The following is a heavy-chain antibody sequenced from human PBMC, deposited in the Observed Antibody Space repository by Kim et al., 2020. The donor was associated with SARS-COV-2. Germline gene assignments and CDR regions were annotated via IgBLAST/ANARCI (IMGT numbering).Heavy chain of an antibody. CDR2: T. V-gene: IGHV1-3*01. Sequence: TKYSQKFQGRVTITRETSASTAYMELSSLRSEDTAVYYCAGSRRDTPFDYWGQGTLVTVSS. CDR3: AGSRRDTPFDY. J-gene: IGHJ4*02.